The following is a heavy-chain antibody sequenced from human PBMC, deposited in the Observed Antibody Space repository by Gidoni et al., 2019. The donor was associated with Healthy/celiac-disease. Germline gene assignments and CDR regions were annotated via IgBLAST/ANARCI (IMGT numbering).Heavy chain of an antibody. CDR1: GFTFSSYE. Sequence: EVQLVESGGGLVQPGGSLRLSCAASGFTFSSYEMNWVRQAPGKGLEWVSYISSSGSTIYYADSVKGRFTISRDNAKNSLYLQMNSLRAEDTAVYYCARSVHYYDSSGYPEYFQHWGQGTLVTVSS. CDR3: ARSVHYYDSSGYPEYFQH. J-gene: IGHJ1*01. D-gene: IGHD3-22*01. CDR2: ISSSGSTI. V-gene: IGHV3-48*03.